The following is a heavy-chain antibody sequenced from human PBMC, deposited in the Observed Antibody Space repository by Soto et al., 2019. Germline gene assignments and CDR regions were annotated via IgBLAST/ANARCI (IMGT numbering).Heavy chain of an antibody. Sequence: SLSLSCAASGFTFSNYAMTWVRQAPGKGLEWVSAVSGSGGNTFYADSVKVLFTISRDNSRKTLYLQMTSLRAEDAAVYYCAKFYATSVYDISSAPDYWGQGTLVTVSS. CDR2: VSGSGGNT. CDR1: GFTFSNYA. J-gene: IGHJ4*02. D-gene: IGHD6-6*01. V-gene: IGHV3-23*01. CDR3: AKFYATSVYDISSAPDY.